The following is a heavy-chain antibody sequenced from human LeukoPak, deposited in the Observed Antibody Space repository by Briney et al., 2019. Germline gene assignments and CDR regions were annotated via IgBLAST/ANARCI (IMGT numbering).Heavy chain of an antibody. D-gene: IGHD3-3*01. CDR1: GFTVSSYA. CDR2: ISGSGGST. V-gene: IGHV3-23*01. Sequence: GGSLRLSCSASGFTVSSYAISWVRQAPGKELEWVSAISGSGGSTYYADSVKGRFTISRDNSKNTLYLQMNSLRAEDTAVYYCAKDTRIDFWSGYYNYWSQGTLVSVSS. CDR3: AKDTRIDFWSGYYNY. J-gene: IGHJ4*02.